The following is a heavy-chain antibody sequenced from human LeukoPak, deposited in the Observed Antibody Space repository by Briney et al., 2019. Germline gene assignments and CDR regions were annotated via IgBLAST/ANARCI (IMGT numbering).Heavy chain of an antibody. CDR1: GYTFTSYG. D-gene: IGHD3-22*01. CDR2: ISAYNGNT. V-gene: IGHV1-18*01. CDR3: ARDKHDSSGYYY. Sequence: GASVKVSCKASGYTFTSYGVTWVRQAPGQGLEWMGWISAYNGNTNYAQNVQGRVTMSRDTSTSTAYMELRSLRSDDTAVYYCARDKHDSSGYYYWGQGTLVTVSS. J-gene: IGHJ4*02.